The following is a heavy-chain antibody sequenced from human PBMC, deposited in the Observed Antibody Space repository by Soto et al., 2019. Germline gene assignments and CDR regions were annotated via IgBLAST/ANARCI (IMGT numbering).Heavy chain of an antibody. J-gene: IGHJ6*02. V-gene: IGHV1-58*01. D-gene: IGHD3-10*01. CDR3: AAVPFYGSGRHGIGYYYGMDV. CDR1: GFTFTSSA. CDR2: IVVGSGNT. Sequence: ASVKVSCKASGFTFTSSAVQWVRQARGQRLEWIGWIVVGSGNTNYAQKFQERVTITRDMSTSTAYMELSSLRSEDTAVYYCAAVPFYGSGRHGIGYYYGMDVWGQGTTVTV.